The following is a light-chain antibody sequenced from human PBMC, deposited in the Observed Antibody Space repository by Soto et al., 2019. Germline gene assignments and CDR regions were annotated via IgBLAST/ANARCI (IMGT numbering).Light chain of an antibody. CDR1: TSDIGDYNY. CDR3: TSWGI. Sequence: QSALTQPASVSGSPGQSITISCTGTTSDIGDYNYVSWYQHLPDKVPKLIVSLVSNRPSGVSNRLSGSKSGNTASLTISGLQAEDEGDYYCTSWGIFGPGTKLTVL. J-gene: IGLJ1*01. V-gene: IGLV2-14*01. CDR2: LVS.